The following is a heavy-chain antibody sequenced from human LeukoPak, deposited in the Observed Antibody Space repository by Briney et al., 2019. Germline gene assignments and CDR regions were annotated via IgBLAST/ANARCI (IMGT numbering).Heavy chain of an antibody. CDR3: ARVDSSSWSPCFGY. J-gene: IGHJ4*02. CDR1: GFTVSSNY. Sequence: PGGSLRLSCAASGFTVSSNYMSWVRQAPGKGLEWVSVIYNGGSTYYADSVKGRFTISRDNSKNTLYLQMYSLRAEDTAVYYCARVDSSSWSPCFGYWGQGALVTVSS. D-gene: IGHD6-13*01. CDR2: IYNGGST. V-gene: IGHV3-66*01.